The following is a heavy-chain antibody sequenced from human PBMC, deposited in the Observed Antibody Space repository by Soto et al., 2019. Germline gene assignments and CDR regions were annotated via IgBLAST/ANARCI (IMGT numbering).Heavy chain of an antibody. CDR2: IYWDDDK. J-gene: IGHJ5*02. Sequence: QITLKESGPTLVKPTQTLTLTCTFSGFSLSTSGVGVGWIRQPPGKALEWLALIYWDDDKRYSPSLKSRLTITKDTSKNQVVLTMTNMDPGDTATYYCAHSWYCRGGSCYYSNRFGPWGQGTLVTVSS. V-gene: IGHV2-5*02. D-gene: IGHD2-15*01. CDR3: AHSWYCRGGSCYYSNRFGP. CDR1: GFSLSTSGVG.